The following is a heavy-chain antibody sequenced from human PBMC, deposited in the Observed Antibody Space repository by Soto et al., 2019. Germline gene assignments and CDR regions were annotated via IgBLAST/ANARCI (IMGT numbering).Heavy chain of an antibody. CDR2: INPSGGST. CDR3: AREGCSGGSCDAFDI. CDR1: GYTFTSYY. V-gene: IGHV1-46*03. D-gene: IGHD2-15*01. J-gene: IGHJ3*02. Sequence: ASVKVSCKASGYTFTSYYMHWVRQAPGQGLEWMGIINPSGGSTSYAQKFQGRVTMARDTSTSTVYMELSSLRSEDTAVYYCAREGCSGGSCDAFDIWGQGTMVTVS.